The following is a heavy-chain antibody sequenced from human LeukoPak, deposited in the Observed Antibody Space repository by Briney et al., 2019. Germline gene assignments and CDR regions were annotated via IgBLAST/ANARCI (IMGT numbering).Heavy chain of an antibody. CDR3: AKDRDSSGYFHFDY. D-gene: IGHD3-22*01. Sequence: GGSLRLSCAASGFTFSSYGMHWVRQAPGKGLEWVAVIWYDGSNKYYADSVKGRFTISRDNSKNTLYLQMNSLRAEDTAVYYCAKDRDSSGYFHFDYWGRGTLVTVSS. CDR2: IWYDGSNK. CDR1: GFTFSSYG. V-gene: IGHV3-33*06. J-gene: IGHJ4*02.